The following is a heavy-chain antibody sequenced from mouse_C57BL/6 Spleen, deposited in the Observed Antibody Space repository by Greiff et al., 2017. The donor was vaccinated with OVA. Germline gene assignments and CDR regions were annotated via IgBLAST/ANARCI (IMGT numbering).Heavy chain of an antibody. J-gene: IGHJ4*01. V-gene: IGHV1-72*01. Sequence: VQLQQPGAELVKPGASVKLSCKASGYTFTSYWMHWVKQRPGRGLEWIGRIDPNSGGTKYNEKFKSKATLTVDKPSSTAYMQLSSLTSEDSAVDYCAANYYGSSPCAMDYWGQGTSVTVSS. CDR1: GYTFTSYW. CDR3: AANYYGSSPCAMDY. CDR2: IDPNSGGT. D-gene: IGHD1-1*01.